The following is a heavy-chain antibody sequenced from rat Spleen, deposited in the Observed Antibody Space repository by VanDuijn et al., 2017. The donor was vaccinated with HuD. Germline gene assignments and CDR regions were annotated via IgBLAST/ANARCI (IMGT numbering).Heavy chain of an antibody. D-gene: IGHD1-10*01. CDR3: ARSRYNNYVMYT. CDR1: VYSIICSYT. CDR2: LNSAGTT. Sequence: VQLLESGRCLVKPSRALSLACSVSVYSIICSYTLDWIGKFPGMKLEWMGHLNSAGTTNYNPSLKSRISITRHTSKNQFFLQVNSVSTDDTATYYCARSRYNNYVMYTCCQGASVTVSA. J-gene: IGHJ4*01. V-gene: IGHV3-3*01.